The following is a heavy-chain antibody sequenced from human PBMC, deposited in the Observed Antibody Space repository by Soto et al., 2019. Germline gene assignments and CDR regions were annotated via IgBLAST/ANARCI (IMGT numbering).Heavy chain of an antibody. CDR2: IYYSGST. V-gene: IGHV4-59*01. Sequence: SETLCLTCTFSGGSISIYYWIWIRQPPGKGLEWIGYIYYSGSTNYNPSLKSRVTISVDTSKNQLSLKLSSVTAADTAVYYCARVTYYYYGMDVWGQGTTVTGSS. CDR1: GGSISIYY. CDR3: ARVTYYYYGMDV. J-gene: IGHJ6*01.